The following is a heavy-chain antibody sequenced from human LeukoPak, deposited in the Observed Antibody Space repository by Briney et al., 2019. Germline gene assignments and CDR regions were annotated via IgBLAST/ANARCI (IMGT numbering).Heavy chain of an antibody. D-gene: IGHD2-21*02. Sequence: SETLSLTCTVSGGSISSNNCYWGWIRRPPGKGLEWIGSIYYSGSTYYNPSLKSRVTISVDTSKNQFSLKLSSVTAADTAVYYCARRLVVTTTFFDYWGQGTLVTVSS. J-gene: IGHJ4*02. CDR3: ARRLVVTTTFFDY. CDR2: IYYSGST. CDR1: GGSISSNNCY. V-gene: IGHV4-39*01.